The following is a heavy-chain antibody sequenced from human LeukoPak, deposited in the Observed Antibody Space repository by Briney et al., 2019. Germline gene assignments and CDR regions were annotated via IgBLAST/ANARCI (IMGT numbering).Heavy chain of an antibody. Sequence: PGGSLRLSCAASGFTFSSYWMSWVRQAPGKGLEWVANIKQDGSEKYYVDSVKGRFTISRDNAKNSLYLQMNSQRAEDTAVYYCARRMTTVTAYFDYWGQGTLVTVSS. CDR2: IKQDGSEK. CDR1: GFTFSSYW. CDR3: ARRMTTVTAYFDY. J-gene: IGHJ4*02. V-gene: IGHV3-7*01. D-gene: IGHD4-11*01.